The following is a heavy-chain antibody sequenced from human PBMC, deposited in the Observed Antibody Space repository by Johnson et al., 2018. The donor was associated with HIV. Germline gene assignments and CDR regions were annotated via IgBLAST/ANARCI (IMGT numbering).Heavy chain of an antibody. J-gene: IGHJ3*02. CDR3: AREEGNYILTRGDAFDI. Sequence: VQLVESGGGVVQPGGSLRLSCAASGFTFSSYGMHWVRQAPGKGLEWVAFIRYDGSNKYYAASVKGRFTISRDNAKNSLYLQMNSLSAEDTAVYYCAREEGNYILTRGDAFDIWGQGTMVTVSS. CDR2: IRYDGSNK. CDR1: GFTFSSYG. D-gene: IGHD3-9*01. V-gene: IGHV3-30*02.